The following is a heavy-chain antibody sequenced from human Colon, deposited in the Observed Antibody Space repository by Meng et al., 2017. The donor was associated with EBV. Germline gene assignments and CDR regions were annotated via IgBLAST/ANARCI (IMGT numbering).Heavy chain of an antibody. D-gene: IGHD3-10*01. Sequence: RQLTGSGPGLVKPSAPLSLTCNVSVGYISSNGYYWDWVRQPPGKGLEWIGAIYHSGSTSYNPSLQSRVTMFVDTSKNQFSLMLTSVTATDTAVYYCARRRGGSGRDCWGQGTLVTVSS. V-gene: IGHV4-39*01. CDR3: ARRRGGSGRDC. J-gene: IGHJ4*02. CDR1: VGYISSNGYY. CDR2: IYHSGST.